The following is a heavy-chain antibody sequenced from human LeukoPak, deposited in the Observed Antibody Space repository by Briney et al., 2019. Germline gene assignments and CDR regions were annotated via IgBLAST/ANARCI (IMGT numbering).Heavy chain of an antibody. J-gene: IGHJ4*02. V-gene: IGHV3-23*01. CDR2: ISGSGGST. D-gene: IGHD3-22*01. CDR3: AKDLDYDDSSGYYYPDY. Sequence: GGSLRLSCAASGFTFSSYAMSWVRQAPGKGLEWVSAISGSGGSTYYADSVKGRFTISRDNSKNTLYLQMNSLRAEDTAVYYCAKDLDYDDSSGYYYPDYWGQGTLVTVSS. CDR1: GFTFSSYA.